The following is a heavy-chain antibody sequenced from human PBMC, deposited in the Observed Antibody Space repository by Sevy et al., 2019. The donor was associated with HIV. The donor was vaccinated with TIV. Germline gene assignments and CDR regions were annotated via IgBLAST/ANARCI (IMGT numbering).Heavy chain of an antibody. CDR3: ARHGGLVDRGFDF. D-gene: IGHD2-21*01. J-gene: IGHJ4*02. Sequence: SETLSLTCSVSGGSISRNSYDWGWIRQPPGKGLEWFGSIFYSGTTSYATSLRSRVTISVGTSKNQFSLHLSSVTDADTAVYYCARHGGLVDRGFDFWGQGTLVTVSS. V-gene: IGHV4-39*01. CDR2: IFYSGTT. CDR1: GGSISRNSYD.